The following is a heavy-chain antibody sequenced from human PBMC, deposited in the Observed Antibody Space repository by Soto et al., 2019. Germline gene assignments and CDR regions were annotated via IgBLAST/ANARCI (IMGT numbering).Heavy chain of an antibody. CDR1: GGSLSGYY. D-gene: IGHD5-12*01. J-gene: IGHJ5*02. CDR2: INHSGST. V-gene: IGHV4-34*01. CDR3: ARGGGYSGYDSVIWFDP. Sequence: SXTLSLTCAVYGGSLSGYYWSWIRQPPVKGLEWIGEINHSGSTNYNPSLKSRVTISVDTSKNQFSLKLSSVTAADTAVYYCARGGGYSGYDSVIWFDPWGQGTLVTVSS.